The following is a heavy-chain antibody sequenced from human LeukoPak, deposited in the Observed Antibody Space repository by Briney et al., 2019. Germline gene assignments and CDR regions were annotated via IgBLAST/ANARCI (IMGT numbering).Heavy chain of an antibody. Sequence: XXLSXXASGFTXSGSGMHWVRQAPGKGLEWVAFIRYHGSDKFYADSVKGRFTISRDNSKNTLYLQMNSLRPEDMSVYYCVRSPTSWYFDYWGQGTLVTVSS. J-gene: IGHJ4*02. V-gene: IGHV3-30*02. CDR1: GFTXSGSG. CDR2: IRYHGSDK. D-gene: IGHD2-2*01. CDR3: VRSPTSWYFDY.